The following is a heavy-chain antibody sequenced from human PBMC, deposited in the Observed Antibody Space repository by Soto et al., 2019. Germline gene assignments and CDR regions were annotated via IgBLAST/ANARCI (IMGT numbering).Heavy chain of an antibody. CDR3: AKDRANSGWYYFDY. D-gene: IGHD6-19*01. CDR1: GFTVSSNY. Sequence: PGGSLRLSCAASGFTVSSNYRSWVRQAPGKGLEWVSVIYSGGSTYYADSVKGRFTISRHNSKNTLYLQMNSLRAEDTAVYYCAKDRANSGWYYFDYWGQGTLVTVSS. J-gene: IGHJ4*02. CDR2: IYSGGST. V-gene: IGHV3-53*01.